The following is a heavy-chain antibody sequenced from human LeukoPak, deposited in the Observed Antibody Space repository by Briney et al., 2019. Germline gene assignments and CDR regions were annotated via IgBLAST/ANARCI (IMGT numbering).Heavy chain of an antibody. V-gene: IGHV1-69*13. CDR2: IIPIFGTA. CDR1: GGTFSSYA. CDR3: ASPRRIAARPLCYYYMDV. J-gene: IGHJ6*03. D-gene: IGHD6-6*01. Sequence: SVKVSCKASGGTFSSYAISWVRQAPGQGLEWMGGIIPIFGTANYAQKFQGRVTITADESTSTAYMELSSLRSEDTAVYYCASPRRIAARPLCYYYMDVWGKGTTVTVSS.